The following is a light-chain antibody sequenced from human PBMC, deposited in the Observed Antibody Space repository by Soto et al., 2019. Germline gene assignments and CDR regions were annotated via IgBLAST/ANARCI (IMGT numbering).Light chain of an antibody. Sequence: EIVLTQSPGTLSLSPGERATLSCRASKSVSSSYLAWYQQKPGQAPRLLIYGASSRATGIPDRFSGSGSGTDFTLTISRLEPEDFAVYYCQQYGSFPLTFGGGTKVEIK. V-gene: IGKV3-20*01. CDR1: KSVSSSY. CDR3: QQYGSFPLT. J-gene: IGKJ4*01. CDR2: GAS.